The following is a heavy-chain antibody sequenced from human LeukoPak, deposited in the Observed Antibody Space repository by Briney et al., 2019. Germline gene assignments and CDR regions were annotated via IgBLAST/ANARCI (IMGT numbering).Heavy chain of an antibody. J-gene: IGHJ4*02. Sequence: ASVKVSCKASGGTFSSYATSWVRQAPGQGLEWMGGIIPIFGTANYAQKFQGRVTITADESTSTAYMELSSLRSEDTAVYYCARGGRLLVYFDYWGQGTLVTVSS. D-gene: IGHD2-15*01. CDR2: IIPIFGTA. CDR1: GGTFSSYA. V-gene: IGHV1-69*13. CDR3: ARGGRLLVYFDY.